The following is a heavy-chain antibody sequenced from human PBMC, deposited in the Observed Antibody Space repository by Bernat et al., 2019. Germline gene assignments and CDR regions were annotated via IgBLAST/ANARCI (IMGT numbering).Heavy chain of an antibody. V-gene: IGHV1-18*04. J-gene: IGHJ6*02. CDR3: ARDPSGWYSYYYGMDV. CDR1: GYTFTSYG. CDR2: ISAYNGNT. Sequence: QVQLVQSGAEVKKPGASVKVSCKASGYTFTSYGISWVRQAPGQGLEWMGWISAYNGNTNYAQKLQGRVTMTTDTSTSTAYMELRNLRSDDTAVYYCARDPSGWYSYYYGMDVWGQGTTVTVSS. D-gene: IGHD6-19*01.